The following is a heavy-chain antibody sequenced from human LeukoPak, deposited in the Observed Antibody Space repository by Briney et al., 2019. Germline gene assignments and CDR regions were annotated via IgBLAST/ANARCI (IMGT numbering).Heavy chain of an antibody. V-gene: IGHV4-59*08. CDR3: ARTNPFTMIERRDAFDI. D-gene: IGHD3-22*01. J-gene: IGHJ3*02. Sequence: SETLSLTCTVSGGSISSYYWSWIRQPPGKGLEWIGFIYYSGSTNYNPSLKSRVTISVDTSKNQFSLKLSSVTAADTAVYYCARTNPFTMIERRDAFDIWGQGTMVTVSS. CDR1: GGSISSYY. CDR2: IYYSGST.